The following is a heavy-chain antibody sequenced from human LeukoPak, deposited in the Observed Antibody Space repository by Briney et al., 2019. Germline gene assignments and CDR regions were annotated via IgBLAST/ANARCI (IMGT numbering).Heavy chain of an antibody. D-gene: IGHD4-11*01. CDR1: GFTFSSYN. CDR2: ISSSGTYI. CDR3: ARDQATLSTRRSDFDY. V-gene: IGHV3-21*01. J-gene: IGHJ4*02. Sequence: PGGSLRLSCAASGFTFSSYNMNWVRQAPGKGLEWVSSISSSGTYIFYADSVKGRFTISRDNAKDSLFLQMNSLRAEDTAVYYCARDQATLSTRRSDFDYWGQGTLVTVPS.